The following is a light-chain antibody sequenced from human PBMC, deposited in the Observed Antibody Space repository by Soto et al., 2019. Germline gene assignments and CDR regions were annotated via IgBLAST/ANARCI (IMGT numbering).Light chain of an antibody. V-gene: IGLV2-14*03. J-gene: IGLJ1*01. CDR2: DVT. CDR1: SSDVGGFNY. CDR3: VSYTASSTYV. Sequence: QSVLTQPASVSGSPGQSIAISCTGTSSDVGGFNYVSWYQQHPGKAPKFMIYDVTSRPSGASDRFSGSKSGNTASLTISGLQAEDEADSYCVSYTASSTYVFGTGTKVTVL.